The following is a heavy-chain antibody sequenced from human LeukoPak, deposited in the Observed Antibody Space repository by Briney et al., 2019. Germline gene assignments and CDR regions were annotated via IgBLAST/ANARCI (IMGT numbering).Heavy chain of an antibody. D-gene: IGHD3-22*01. CDR1: GFTFSSYA. CDR2: ISGSGGNT. Sequence: GGSLRLSCAASGFTFSSYAMSWVRQAPGKGLEWVSAISGSGGNTYYADSVKGRFTISRDNSKNTLYLQMNSLRAEDTAVYYCAKYYYDSSGYSPDYWGQGTLVTVSS. J-gene: IGHJ4*02. CDR3: AKYYYDSSGYSPDY. V-gene: IGHV3-23*01.